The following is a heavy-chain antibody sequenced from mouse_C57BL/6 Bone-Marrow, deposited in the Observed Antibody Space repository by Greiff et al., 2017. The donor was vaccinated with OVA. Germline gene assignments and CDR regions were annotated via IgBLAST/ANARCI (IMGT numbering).Heavy chain of an antibody. J-gene: IGHJ1*03. D-gene: IGHD1-1*01. Sequence: QVHVKQSGAELVKPGASVKLSCKASGYTFTSYWMHWVKQRPGQGLEWIGMIHPNSGSTNYNEKFKSKATLTVDKSSSTAYMQLSSLTSEDSAVYYCARGGFITTVVAHWYFDVWGTGTTVTVSS. CDR1: GYTFTSYW. CDR3: ARGGFITTVVAHWYFDV. V-gene: IGHV1-64*01. CDR2: IHPNSGST.